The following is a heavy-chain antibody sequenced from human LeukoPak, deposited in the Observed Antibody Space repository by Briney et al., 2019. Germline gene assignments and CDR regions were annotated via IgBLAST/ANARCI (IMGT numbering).Heavy chain of an antibody. V-gene: IGHV4-31*03. D-gene: IGHD4-11*01. J-gene: IGHJ5*02. CDR1: GGSISAYE. CDR3: ARGVQTDYPAEWFDP. Sequence: TLSLTCQVAGGSISAYEWSWIRRHPRKGLEWIGYIYYSGSTYYNPSLKSRVTISVDTSKNQFSLKPSSVTAADTAVYYCARGVQTDYPAEWFDPWGQGTLVTVSS. CDR2: IYYSGST.